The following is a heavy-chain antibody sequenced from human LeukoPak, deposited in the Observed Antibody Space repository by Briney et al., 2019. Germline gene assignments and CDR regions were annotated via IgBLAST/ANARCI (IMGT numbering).Heavy chain of an antibody. V-gene: IGHV1-69*13. J-gene: IGHJ4*02. CDR2: IIPIFGTA. Sequence: GASVKVSCKASGGTFSSYAISWVRQAPGQGLEWMGGIIPIFGTANYAQKFQGRVTITADESTSTAYMELSSLRSDDTAIFYCARSSGDSSLDYWGQGTLVTVSS. CDR3: ARSSGDSSLDY. CDR1: GGTFSSYA. D-gene: IGHD2-15*01.